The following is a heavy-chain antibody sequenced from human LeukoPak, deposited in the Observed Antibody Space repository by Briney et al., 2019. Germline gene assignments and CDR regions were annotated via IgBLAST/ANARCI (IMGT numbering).Heavy chain of an antibody. Sequence: PGGSLRLSCEASTFTFSTYWMHWVRQAPGKGLVWVSYINGDGSTTNYADSVKGRLTISRDNAKNTLYLQMNSLTAEDTAIYYCARDIYRAAAKYYFDYWGQGTLVTVSS. J-gene: IGHJ4*02. CDR2: INGDGSTT. CDR1: TFTFSTYW. D-gene: IGHD6-13*01. V-gene: IGHV3-74*01. CDR3: ARDIYRAAAKYYFDY.